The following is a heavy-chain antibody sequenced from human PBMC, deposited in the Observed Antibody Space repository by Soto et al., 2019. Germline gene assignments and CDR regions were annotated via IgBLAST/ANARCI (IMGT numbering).Heavy chain of an antibody. Sequence: QVHLQQWGAGLLKPSETLSLTCAVYGGSVNGYYWNWIRQRPGKGLEWIGEINHTGGTHYNPSLKSRVPMSVDPSKHQFSLRLSSVTAADTAIYYCATRITVFGLLIPPFHPWGQGAQVTVSS. J-gene: IGHJ5*02. D-gene: IGHD3-3*01. CDR3: ATRITVFGLLIPPFHP. V-gene: IGHV4-34*02. CDR2: INHTGGT. CDR1: GGSVNGYY.